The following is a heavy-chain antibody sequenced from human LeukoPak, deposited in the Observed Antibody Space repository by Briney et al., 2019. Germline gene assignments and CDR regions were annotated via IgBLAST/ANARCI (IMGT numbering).Heavy chain of an antibody. CDR2: IYYSGST. CDR1: GGSISSHY. J-gene: IGHJ4*02. V-gene: IGHV4-59*11. Sequence: SETLSLTCTVSGGSISSHYWSWIRQPPGKGLEWIGYIYYSGSTNYNPSLKSRVTISVDTSKNQFSLKLSSVTAADTAVYYCARDRVAYYYDSSGYYYPAKRHPSGYFDYWGQGTLVTVSS. CDR3: ARDRVAYYYDSSGYYYPAKRHPSGYFDY. D-gene: IGHD3-22*01.